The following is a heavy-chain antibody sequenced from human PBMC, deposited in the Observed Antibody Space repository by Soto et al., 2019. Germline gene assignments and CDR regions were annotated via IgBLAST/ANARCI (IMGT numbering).Heavy chain of an antibody. V-gene: IGHV3-33*01. J-gene: IGHJ4*02. Sequence: QVQLVESGGGVVQPGRSLRLSCAASGFTFSSYGMHWVRQAPGKGLEWVAVIWYDGSNKYYADSVKGRFTISRDNSKNTLYLQMNSLRAEDTAVPYCARVDHGGYYFHYWGQGTLVTVSS. CDR2: IWYDGSNK. D-gene: IGHD3-10*01. CDR1: GFTFSSYG. CDR3: ARVDHGGYYFHY.